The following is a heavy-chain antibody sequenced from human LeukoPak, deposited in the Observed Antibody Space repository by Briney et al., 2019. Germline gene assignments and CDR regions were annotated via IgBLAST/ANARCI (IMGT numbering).Heavy chain of an antibody. CDR2: INPNSGGT. D-gene: IGHD6-19*01. Sequence: ASVKVSCKASGYTFTGYYMHWVRQAPGQGLGWMGWINPNSGGTNYAQKFQGRVTMTRDTSISTAYMELSRLRSDDTAVYYCARGGIEAYSSGWYFQYYFDYWGQGTLVTVSS. CDR1: GYTFTGYY. J-gene: IGHJ4*02. CDR3: ARGGIEAYSSGWYFQYYFDY. V-gene: IGHV1-2*02.